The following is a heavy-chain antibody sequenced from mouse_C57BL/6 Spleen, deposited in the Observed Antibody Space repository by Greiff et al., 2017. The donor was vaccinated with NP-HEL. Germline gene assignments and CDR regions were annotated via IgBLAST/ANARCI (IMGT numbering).Heavy chain of an antibody. CDR1: GYTFTSYW. CDR2: IHPNSGST. V-gene: IGHV1-64*01. D-gene: IGHD1-1*01. J-gene: IGHJ4*01. Sequence: QVQLQQPGAELVKPGASVKLSCKASGYTFTSYWMHWVKQRPGQGLEWIGMIHPNSGSTNYNEKFKSKATLTVDKSSRTAYMQLSSLTSEDSAVYYCARPGTTVVPYYAMDYWGQGTSVTVSS. CDR3: ARPGTTVVPYYAMDY.